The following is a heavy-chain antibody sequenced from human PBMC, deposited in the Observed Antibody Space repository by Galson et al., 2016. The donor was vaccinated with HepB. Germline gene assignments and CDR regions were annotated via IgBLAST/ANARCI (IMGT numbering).Heavy chain of an antibody. CDR3: ARAGHDYGDYYFDY. CDR2: INPGGGST. D-gene: IGHD4-17*01. V-gene: IGHV1-46*02. CDR1: GYTFNSNY. Sequence: SVKVSCKASGYTFNSNYMHWVRQAPGQGLEWMGIINPGGGSTSYAQRFQGGVTMTRDTSTSTVYMELSSLRSEATAVYYYARAGHDYGDYYFDYWGQGTLVTVSS. J-gene: IGHJ4*02.